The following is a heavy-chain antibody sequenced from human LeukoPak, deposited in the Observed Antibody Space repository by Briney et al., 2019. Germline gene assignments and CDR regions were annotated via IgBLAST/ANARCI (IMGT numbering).Heavy chain of an antibody. V-gene: IGHV4-59*08. CDR3: ARADGYNLRYFDY. Sequence: PSETLSLTCAVSGGSISPYYWNWIRQPPGKGLEWIGYIYYTGSTIYNPSLKSRVTISLDTSKNQFSLKLSSVTAADTAVYYCARADGYNLRYFDYWGQGTLVTVSS. CDR2: IYYTGST. D-gene: IGHD5-12*01. CDR1: GGSISPYY. J-gene: IGHJ4*02.